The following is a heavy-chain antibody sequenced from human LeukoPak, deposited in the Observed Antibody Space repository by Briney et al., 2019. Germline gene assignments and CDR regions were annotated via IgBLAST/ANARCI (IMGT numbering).Heavy chain of an antibody. D-gene: IGHD2-21*01. V-gene: IGHV1-2*02. CDR2: INPNSGGT. J-gene: IGHJ3*02. CDR1: GYTFTGYY. Sequence: ASVKVSCKASGYTFTGYYMYWVRQAPGQGLEWMGWINPNSGGTNYAQKFQGRVTMTRDTSTSTDYIELSRLTSDDTAVYYCAIEVVVIATDAFDIWGQGTLVTVSS. CDR3: AIEVVVIATDAFDI.